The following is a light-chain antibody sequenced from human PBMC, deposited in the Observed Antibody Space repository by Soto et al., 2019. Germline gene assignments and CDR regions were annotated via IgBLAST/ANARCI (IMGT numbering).Light chain of an antibody. CDR3: QQYNIYPWT. Sequence: DIQMTQSPSTLSASVGDRVTITCRASQRISTWLAWYQQKPGKAPKLLIYDASNLESGVTSRFSGSGSGTEFTLTISSLHPDDIASYVGQQYNIYPWTFGQGTKVEIK. CDR1: QRISTW. CDR2: DAS. V-gene: IGKV1-5*01. J-gene: IGKJ1*01.